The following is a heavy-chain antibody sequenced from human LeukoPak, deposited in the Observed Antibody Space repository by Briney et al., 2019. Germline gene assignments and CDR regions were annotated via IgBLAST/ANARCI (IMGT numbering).Heavy chain of an antibody. CDR1: GFTFSSYA. D-gene: IGHD3-22*01. Sequence: GGSLRLSCAASGFTFSSYAMSWVRQAPGKGLEWVSAISGSGGSTYYADSVKGRFTISRDNSKNTLYLQMNSLRAEDTAVYYCAKDTGRITMIVVVTPYAFDIWGQGTMVTVSS. CDR3: AKDTGRITMIVVVTPYAFDI. V-gene: IGHV3-23*01. CDR2: ISGSGGST. J-gene: IGHJ3*02.